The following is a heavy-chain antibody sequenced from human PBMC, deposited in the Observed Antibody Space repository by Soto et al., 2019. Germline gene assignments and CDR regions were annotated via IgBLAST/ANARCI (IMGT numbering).Heavy chain of an antibody. V-gene: IGHV5-10-1*03. J-gene: IGHJ6*02. CDR3: SRTGQVPGSGLGFYFGMDV. Sequence: EVQFVQSGAEVKKPGESLRISCKGSGYSFTTYWISWVRQMPGKGLEWMGRIDPRDYNINNNPSFQGHFTMSADRSTNTAYLQWSSLKASDTAIYYCSRTGQVPGSGLGFYFGMDVGGQGTTVTVSS. D-gene: IGHD3-10*01. CDR2: IDPRDYNI. CDR1: GYSFTTYW.